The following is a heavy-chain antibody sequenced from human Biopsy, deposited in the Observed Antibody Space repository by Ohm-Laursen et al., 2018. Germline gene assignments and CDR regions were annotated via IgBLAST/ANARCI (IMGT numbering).Heavy chain of an antibody. CDR2: INPTGGTT. CDR1: GYSFTKYY. V-gene: IGHV1-46*01. CDR3: ARDETGSSVFGPYYYGMDV. J-gene: IGHJ6*02. Sequence: GSSVKVSCKESGYSFTKYYINWVRQAPGQGLEWMGIINPTGGTTSYAEEFQGRVTLTRDTSTGTVYLELNSLIYEDTALYYCARDETGSSVFGPYYYGMDVWGQGTTVTVSS. D-gene: IGHD3-9*01.